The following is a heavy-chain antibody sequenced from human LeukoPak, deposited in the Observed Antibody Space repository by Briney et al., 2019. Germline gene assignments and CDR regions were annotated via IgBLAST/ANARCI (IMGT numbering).Heavy chain of an antibody. V-gene: IGHV4-4*07. D-gene: IGHD6-13*01. CDR2: MYTDGST. CDR3: ATYDQKLAFDN. CDR1: GGSMSSYY. Sequence: SETLSLTCIVSGGSMSSYYWSWIRQPAGKGLEWIGRMYTDGSTNYNPFLNSRVTMSVDTSKKHFSLRLNAVTAADTAVYYCATYDQKLAFDNWGQGTLVTVSS. J-gene: IGHJ4*02.